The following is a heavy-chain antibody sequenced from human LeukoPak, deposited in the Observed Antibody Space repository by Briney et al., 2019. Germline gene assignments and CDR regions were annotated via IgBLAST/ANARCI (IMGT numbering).Heavy chain of an antibody. V-gene: IGHV3-33*06. J-gene: IGHJ4*02. CDR1: GFTISSYG. CDR2: IWYDGSNK. CDR3: AKDRGYCSGGSCYFGYYFDY. Sequence: PGGSLRLSCAASGFTISSYGMHWVRQAPGKGLEWVAVIWYDGSNKYYADSVKGRFTISRDNSKSTLYLQMNSLRAEDTAVYYCAKDRGYCSGGSCYFGYYFDYWGQGTLVTVSS. D-gene: IGHD2-15*01.